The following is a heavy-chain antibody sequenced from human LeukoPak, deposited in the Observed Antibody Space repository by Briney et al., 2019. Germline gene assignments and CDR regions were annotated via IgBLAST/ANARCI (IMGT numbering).Heavy chain of an antibody. V-gene: IGHV3-74*01. D-gene: IGHD1-26*01. J-gene: IGHJ4*02. Sequence: PGGSLRLSCTVSGFTLSSYEMSWIRQAPGKGLEWVSRINSDGRSTSYADSVKGRFTISRDNAKNTLYLQMNSLRAEDTAVYYCARQKSGSGDYWGQGTLVTVSS. CDR3: ARQKSGSGDY. CDR2: INSDGRST. CDR1: GFTLSSYE.